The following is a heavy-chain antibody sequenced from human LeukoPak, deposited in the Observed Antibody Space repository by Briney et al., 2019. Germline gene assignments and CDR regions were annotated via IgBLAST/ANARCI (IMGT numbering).Heavy chain of an antibody. J-gene: IGHJ3*01. V-gene: IGHV1-69*05. D-gene: IGHD1-26*01. CDR2: IIPIFGTA. CDR3: ATEDFDGIVGPIDSFDV. CDR1: GGTFSSYA. Sequence: ASVKVSCKASGGTFSSYAISWVRQAPGQGLEWMGGIIPIFGTANYAQKFQGRVTITTDESTSTAYMELRSLRSEDTAVYYCATEDFDGIVGPIDSFDVWGQGTMVTVSS.